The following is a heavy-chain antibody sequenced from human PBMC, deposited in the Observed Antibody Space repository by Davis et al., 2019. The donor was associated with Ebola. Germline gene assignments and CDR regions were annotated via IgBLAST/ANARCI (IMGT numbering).Heavy chain of an antibody. Sequence: GGSLRLSCAASGFTFSSYSMNWVRQPPGKGLEWVSSISSSSNYIYYADSVKGRFTISRDNAENSLYLEVNSLTVADTAVYYCARDGDFWSGCMDVWGQGTTVTVSS. CDR1: GFTFSSYS. CDR2: ISSSSNYI. V-gene: IGHV3-21*01. D-gene: IGHD3-3*01. J-gene: IGHJ6*02. CDR3: ARDGDFWSGCMDV.